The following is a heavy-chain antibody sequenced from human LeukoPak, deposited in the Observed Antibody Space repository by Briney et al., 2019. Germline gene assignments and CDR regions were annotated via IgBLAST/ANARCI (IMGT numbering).Heavy chain of an antibody. Sequence: SVKVSCKASGGTFSSYAISWVRQAPGQGLEWMGGIIPIFGTANYAQKFQGRVTITTDESTSTAYMKLSSLRSEDTAVYYCARDLGYCSSTSCAKSFYYHMDIWGKGTTVTVSS. CDR2: IIPIFGTA. D-gene: IGHD2-2*01. V-gene: IGHV1-69*05. J-gene: IGHJ6*03. CDR3: ARDLGYCSSTSCAKSFYYHMDI. CDR1: GGTFSSYA.